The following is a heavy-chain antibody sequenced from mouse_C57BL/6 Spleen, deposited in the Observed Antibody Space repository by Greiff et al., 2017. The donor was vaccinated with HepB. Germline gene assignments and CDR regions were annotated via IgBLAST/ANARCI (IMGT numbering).Heavy chain of an antibody. J-gene: IGHJ3*01. CDR2: IYPSDSET. D-gene: IGHD2-3*01. CDR3: ARGYDLWFAY. Sequence: QVQLQQPGAELVRPGSSVKLSCKASGYTFTSYWMDWVKQRPGQGLEWIGNIYPSDSETHYNQKFKDKATLTVDKSSSTAYMQLSSLTSEDAAVYYCARGYDLWFAYWGQGTLVTVSA. CDR1: GYTFTSYW. V-gene: IGHV1-61*01.